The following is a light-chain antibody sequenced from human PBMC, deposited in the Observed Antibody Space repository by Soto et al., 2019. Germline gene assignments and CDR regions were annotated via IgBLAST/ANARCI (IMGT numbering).Light chain of an antibody. V-gene: IGKV3-20*01. CDR3: QQFGSPWT. CDR2: GTS. Sequence: EIVLTQSPGTLSLSPGERATLSCRASQSVSSSYLAWYQQKPGQAPRLLIYGTSSRATGIPDRFSGSGSGTDFTLTIRRLQPEDFAVYYCQQFGSPWTFGQGTKLDIK. CDR1: QSVSSSY. J-gene: IGKJ1*01.